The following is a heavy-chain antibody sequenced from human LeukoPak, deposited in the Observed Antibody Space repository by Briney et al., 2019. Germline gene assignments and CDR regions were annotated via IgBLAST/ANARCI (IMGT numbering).Heavy chain of an antibody. D-gene: IGHD3-22*01. CDR1: GFTFSGFS. Sequence: GGSLRLSCAASGFTFSGFSMSWVRQSPTKGLEWVANIKQDGSERYYVDSVKGRFTISRDNSKNTLYLQMNSLRAEDTAVYYCARDPYDSSGYYLDAFDIWGQGTMVTVSS. V-gene: IGHV3-7*01. CDR2: IKQDGSER. J-gene: IGHJ3*02. CDR3: ARDPYDSSGYYLDAFDI.